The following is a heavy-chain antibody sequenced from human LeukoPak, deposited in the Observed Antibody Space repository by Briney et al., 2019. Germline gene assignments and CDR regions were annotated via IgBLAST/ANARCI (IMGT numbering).Heavy chain of an antibody. CDR2: TYYRSKWYN. CDR3: ARGNWLAWLHPQAMAYNWFDP. J-gene: IGHJ5*02. Sequence: SQTLSLTCAISGDSVSSNSAAWNWIRQSPSRGLEWLGRTYYRSKWYNDYAVSVKSRITINPDTSKNQFSLQLNSVTPEDTAVYYCARGNWLAWLHPQAMAYNWFDPWGQGTLVTVSS. CDR1: GDSVSSNSAA. D-gene: IGHD5-24*01. V-gene: IGHV6-1*01.